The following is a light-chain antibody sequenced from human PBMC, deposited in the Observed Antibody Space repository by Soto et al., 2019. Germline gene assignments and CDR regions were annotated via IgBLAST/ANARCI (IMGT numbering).Light chain of an antibody. CDR2: GAS. Sequence: EIVLTQSPGTLSLSPGERATLSCRASQSVSNIYLAWYQQKPGQAPRLLIYGASNRATGIPDRFSGSGSGTDFTLTISRLEPEDFAVYYCQQYGSSGTFGQGTEVDIK. CDR3: QQYGSSGT. V-gene: IGKV3-20*01. CDR1: QSVSNIY. J-gene: IGKJ1*01.